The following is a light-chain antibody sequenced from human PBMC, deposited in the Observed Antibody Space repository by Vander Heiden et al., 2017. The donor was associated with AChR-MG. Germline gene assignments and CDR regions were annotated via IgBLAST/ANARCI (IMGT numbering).Light chain of an antibody. CDR3: TAYTSRSTLV. V-gene: IGLV2-14*03. CDR1: ISDIGGYNY. CDR2: DVS. J-gene: IGLJ2*01. Sequence: QSALTQPPSVSGSPGPSLTISCTGTISDIGGYNYVSWYQQHPGKAPKLMIYDVSNRPSGVSNHFSGSKSGNTASLTISGLQAEDEADYYCTAYTSRSTLVFGGGTKVTVL.